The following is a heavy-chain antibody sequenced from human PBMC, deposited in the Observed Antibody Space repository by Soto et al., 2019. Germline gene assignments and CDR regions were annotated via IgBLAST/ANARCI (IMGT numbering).Heavy chain of an antibody. CDR1: GFNFSSYG. V-gene: IGHV3-33*01. J-gene: IGHJ3*02. Sequence: PGGSLRLSCAASGFNFSSYGMHWVRQAPGKGLEWVAVIWYDGSNKYYADSVKGRFTISRDNSKNTLYLQMNSLRAEDTAVYYCASSLIVVVPAATDAFDIWGQGTMVTVSS. D-gene: IGHD2-2*01. CDR2: IWYDGSNK. CDR3: ASSLIVVVPAATDAFDI.